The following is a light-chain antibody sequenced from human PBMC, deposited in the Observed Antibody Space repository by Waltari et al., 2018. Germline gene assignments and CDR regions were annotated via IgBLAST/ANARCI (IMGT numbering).Light chain of an antibody. Sequence: QSALTQPASVSVSPGQSITISCTGTSSDVGGYNYVSWYQQHPGKAPKRMMYEVSNRPSGVSNRFSGSKSGNTASLTISGLQAEDEADYYCSSYTSSSTLVFGGGTKLTVL. V-gene: IGLV2-14*01. J-gene: IGLJ2*01. CDR3: SSYTSSSTLV. CDR1: SSDVGGYNY. CDR2: EVS.